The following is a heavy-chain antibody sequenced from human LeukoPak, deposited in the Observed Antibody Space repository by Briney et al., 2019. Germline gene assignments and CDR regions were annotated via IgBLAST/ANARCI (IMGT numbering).Heavy chain of an antibody. CDR3: AKDRLLNCRGDCYIFDY. Sequence: PGGSLRLSCAASGFTFDDYGMSWVRQTPGKGLEWVSSISGSGDSTFYADSVKGRFSISRDNSKDTLYLQVNGLRTEDTAVYYCAKDRLLNCRGDCYIFDYWGQGTVVTASS. J-gene: IGHJ4*02. CDR1: GFTFDDYG. V-gene: IGHV3-23*01. CDR2: ISGSGDST. D-gene: IGHD2-21*02.